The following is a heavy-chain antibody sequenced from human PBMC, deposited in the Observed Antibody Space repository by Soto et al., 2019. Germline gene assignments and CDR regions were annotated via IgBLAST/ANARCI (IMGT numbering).Heavy chain of an antibody. D-gene: IGHD2-2*02. CDR2: INSDGSST. Sequence: GGSLRLSCAASGFTFSSYWMHWVRQAPGKGLVWVSRINSDGSSTSYADSVKGRFTISRDNAKNTLYLQMNSLRAEDTAVYYCARVGPDCSSTSCYSNYYYGMDVWGQGTTVTVSS. CDR3: ARVGPDCSSTSCYSNYYYGMDV. J-gene: IGHJ6*02. V-gene: IGHV3-74*01. CDR1: GFTFSSYW.